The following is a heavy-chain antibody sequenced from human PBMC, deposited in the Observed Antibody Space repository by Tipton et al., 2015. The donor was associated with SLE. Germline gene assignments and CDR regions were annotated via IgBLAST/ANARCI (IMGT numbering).Heavy chain of an antibody. Sequence: SLRLSCAASGFTFTTYDMHWVRQAPGKGLEWVAVISYDGSNKYYAGSVKGRFTISRDNSKNTLYLQVNSLRAEDTAVYYCARVLGSFYGMDVWGQGTTVTVSS. CDR3: ARVLGSFYGMDV. V-gene: IGHV3-30*04. J-gene: IGHJ6*02. CDR1: GFTFTTYD. CDR2: ISYDGSNK.